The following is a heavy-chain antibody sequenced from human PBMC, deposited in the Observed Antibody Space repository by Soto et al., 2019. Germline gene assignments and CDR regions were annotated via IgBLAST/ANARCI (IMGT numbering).Heavy chain of an antibody. Sequence: GGSLRLSCAASGFTFSSYGMHWVRQAPGKGLEWVAVISYDGSNKYYADSVKGRFTISRDNSKNTLYLQMNSLRAEDTAVYYCAKDPGYSGYDNEGLYFDYWGQGTLVTVSS. D-gene: IGHD5-12*01. V-gene: IGHV3-30*18. J-gene: IGHJ4*02. CDR2: ISYDGSNK. CDR3: AKDPGYSGYDNEGLYFDY. CDR1: GFTFSSYG.